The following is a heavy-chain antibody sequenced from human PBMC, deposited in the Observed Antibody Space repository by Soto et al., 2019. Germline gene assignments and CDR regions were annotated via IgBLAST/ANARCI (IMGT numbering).Heavy chain of an antibody. V-gene: IGHV4-61*01. CDR1: GGSVSIRNYY. CDR2: IYYSGNT. J-gene: IGHJ4*02. CDR3: ARDRIWSLDY. Sequence: SETLSLTCTVSGGSVSIRNYYWGWIRQPPGKGLEWIGCIYYSGNTNYNPSLKSRVTISVDTSKNQFSLKLSSVTAADTAVYYCARDRIWSLDYWGQGTLVTVSS. D-gene: IGHD6-13*01.